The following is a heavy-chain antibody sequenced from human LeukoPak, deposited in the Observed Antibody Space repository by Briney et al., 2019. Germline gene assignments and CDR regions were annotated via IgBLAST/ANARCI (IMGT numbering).Heavy chain of an antibody. J-gene: IGHJ4*02. CDR2: INHSGST. CDR3: ARALLGSGWLFDY. CDR1: GGSFSGYY. D-gene: IGHD6-19*01. V-gene: IGHV4-34*01. Sequence: SETLSLTCAVYGGSFSGYYWSWIRQPPGKGLEWIGEINHSGSTNYNPSLKSRVTISVDTSKNQFSLKLSSVTAADTAVYYCARALLGSGWLFDYWGQGTLVTVSS.